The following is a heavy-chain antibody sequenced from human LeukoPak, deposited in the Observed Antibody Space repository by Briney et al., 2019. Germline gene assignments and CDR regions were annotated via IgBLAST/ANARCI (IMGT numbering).Heavy chain of an antibody. D-gene: IGHD6-19*01. Sequence: GRSLRLSCAASGFTFSSYAMHWVRQAPGKGLEWVAVISYDGSNKYYADSVKGRFTISRDNSKNTLYLQMNSLRAEDTAVYYCARAMSWLVRGGLDYWGQGTLVTVSS. J-gene: IGHJ4*02. CDR3: ARAMSWLVRGGLDY. CDR1: GFTFSSYA. CDR2: ISYDGSNK. V-gene: IGHV3-30*04.